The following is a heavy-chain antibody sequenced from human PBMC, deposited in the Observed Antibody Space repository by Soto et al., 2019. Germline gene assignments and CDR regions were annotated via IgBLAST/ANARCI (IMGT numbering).Heavy chain of an antibody. J-gene: IGHJ5*02. D-gene: IGHD6-13*01. CDR3: ARGIAAAGTHVSNWFDP. CDR2: IFSNDEK. Sequence: VXGPTLVNPTEALTLSCTVSGFSLSNARMGVSWIRQPPGKALEWLAHIFSNDEKSYSTSLKSRLTTSKDTSKSQVVLTMTNMDPVDTATYYCARGIAAAGTHVSNWFDPWGQGTLVTVSS. V-gene: IGHV2-26*01. CDR1: GFSLSNARMG.